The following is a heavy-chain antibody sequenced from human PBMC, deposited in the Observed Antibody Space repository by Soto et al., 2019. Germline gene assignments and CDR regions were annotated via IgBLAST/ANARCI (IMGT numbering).Heavy chain of an antibody. J-gene: IGHJ5*02. V-gene: IGHV1-18*01. D-gene: IGHD3-9*01. CDR1: GYTFTSYG. Sequence: ASVKVSCKASGYTFTSYGISWVRLAPGQGLEWMGWISAYNGNTNYAQKLQGRVTMTTDTSTSTAYMELRSLRSDDTAVYYCSRDQIPLGTYYDILTGSVKFDPWGQGTLVTVSS. CDR3: SRDQIPLGTYYDILTGSVKFDP. CDR2: ISAYNGNT.